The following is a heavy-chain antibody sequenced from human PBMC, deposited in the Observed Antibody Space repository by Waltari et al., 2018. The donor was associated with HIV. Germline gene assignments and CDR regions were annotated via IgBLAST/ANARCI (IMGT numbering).Heavy chain of an antibody. CDR3: AKAVDTAMNIDY. CDR1: GFTFSSYG. Sequence: QVQLVESGGGVVQPGGSLRLSCAASGFTFSSYGMHWFRQAPGKGREWVAFIRYDGSNKYYADSVKGRFTISRDNSKNTLYLQMNSLRAEDTAVYYCAKAVDTAMNIDYWGQGTLVTVSS. CDR2: IRYDGSNK. V-gene: IGHV3-30*02. D-gene: IGHD5-18*01. J-gene: IGHJ4*02.